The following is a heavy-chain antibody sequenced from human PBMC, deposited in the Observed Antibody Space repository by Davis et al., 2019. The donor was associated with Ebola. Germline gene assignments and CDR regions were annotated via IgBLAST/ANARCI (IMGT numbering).Heavy chain of an antibody. CDR3: VRDPALVVTGGGWFFGL. Sequence: GGSLRLSCAASGFTFDAYAMHWVRQAPGTGLEWISGVSWNSYYIGYADSVKGRFTVSRDNAKNSLYLQMNSLRAEDTAVYSCVRDPALVVTGGGWFFGLCGRGTLVTVSS. J-gene: IGHJ2*01. V-gene: IGHV3-9*01. CDR1: GFTFDAYA. CDR2: VSWNSYYI. D-gene: IGHD2-21*02.